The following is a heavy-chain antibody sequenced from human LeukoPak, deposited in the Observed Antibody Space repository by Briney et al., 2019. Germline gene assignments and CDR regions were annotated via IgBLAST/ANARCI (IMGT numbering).Heavy chain of an antibody. Sequence: GASVKVSCKVSGYTLTELSMHWVRQAPGQGLEWMGGIIPIFGTANYAQKFQGRVTITADESTSTAYMELSSLRSEDTAVHYCARALRFGPECWGQGTLVTVSS. V-gene: IGHV1-69*13. CDR1: GYTLTELS. CDR3: ARALRFGPEC. D-gene: IGHD3-3*01. J-gene: IGHJ4*02. CDR2: IIPIFGTA.